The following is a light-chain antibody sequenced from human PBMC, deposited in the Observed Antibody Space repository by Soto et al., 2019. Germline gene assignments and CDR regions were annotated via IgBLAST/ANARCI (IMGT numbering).Light chain of an antibody. CDR1: SSNIGANYD. J-gene: IGLJ1*01. V-gene: IGLV1-40*01. Sequence: QPVLSQPPSVSGAPGQRITISCTGSSSNIGANYDVHWYRQLPGTAPKLLISGDNNRPSGVPDRFSGSKSGTSASLAITGLQAEDEADYYCQSYDSSLNRVFGTGTKLTVL. CDR3: QSYDSSLNRV. CDR2: GDN.